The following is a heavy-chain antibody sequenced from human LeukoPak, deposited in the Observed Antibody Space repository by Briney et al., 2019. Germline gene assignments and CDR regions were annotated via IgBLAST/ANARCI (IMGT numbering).Heavy chain of an antibody. CDR1: GFTFSDYY. Sequence: GGSLRLSCAASGFTFSDYYMSWIRQAPGKGLEWVSYISSSGSTIYYADSVKGRFTISRDNAKNSLYLQMNSLRAEDTAVYYCARDRQYLMGIAVAGGAYFDYWGQGTRVTVSS. J-gene: IGHJ4*02. CDR2: ISSSGSTI. CDR3: ARDRQYLMGIAVAGGAYFDY. D-gene: IGHD6-19*01. V-gene: IGHV3-11*01.